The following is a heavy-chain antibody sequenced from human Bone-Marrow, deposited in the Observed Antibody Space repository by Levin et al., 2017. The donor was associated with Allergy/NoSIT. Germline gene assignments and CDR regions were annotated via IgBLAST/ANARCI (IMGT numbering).Heavy chain of an antibody. CDR1: GFTFSTYW. D-gene: IGHD2-21*02. J-gene: IGHJ2*01. CDR3: ARINCDGDCPARDWYFDL. Sequence: GGSLRLSCAASGFTFSTYWMHWVRQVPGKGPVWVSRINGDGSRTYYADSVEGRFTISRDNAENTVYLQMNSLRAEDTAVYYCARINCDGDCPARDWYFDLWGRGTLVTVS. V-gene: IGHV3-74*01. CDR2: INGDGSRT.